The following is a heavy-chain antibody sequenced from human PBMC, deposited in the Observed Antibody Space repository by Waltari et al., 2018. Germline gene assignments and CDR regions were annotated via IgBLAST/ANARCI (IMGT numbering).Heavy chain of an antibody. CDR2: IYSGGST. Sequence: EVQLVESGGGLIQPGGSLRLSCAASGFTVSSNYMSWVRQAPGKGLEWVSVIYSGGSTNYADSVKGRLNISRDNSKNTLYLQMNSLRAEDTAVYYCARGSSSWYYYYGMDVWGQGTTVSVSS. CDR3: ARGSSSWYYYYGMDV. CDR1: GFTVSSNY. J-gene: IGHJ6*02. V-gene: IGHV3-53*01. D-gene: IGHD6-6*01.